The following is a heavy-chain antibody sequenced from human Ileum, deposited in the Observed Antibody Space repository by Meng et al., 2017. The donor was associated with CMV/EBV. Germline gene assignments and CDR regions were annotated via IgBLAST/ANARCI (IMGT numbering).Heavy chain of an antibody. J-gene: IGHJ4*02. V-gene: IGHV4-4*07. CDR3: ARGPGGFGDFNFDY. D-gene: IGHD3-16*01. Sequence: VHLQHSLPFLVTPSATLSLTCTFSGDSITSFYWSGIRQPAGKALEWIGRIYPGGSTNYNPSLKSRVTLSVDTSKNQFSMRLTSVTAADTAVYYCARGPGGFGDFNFDYWGQGTLVTVSS. CDR2: IYPGGST. CDR1: GDSITSFY.